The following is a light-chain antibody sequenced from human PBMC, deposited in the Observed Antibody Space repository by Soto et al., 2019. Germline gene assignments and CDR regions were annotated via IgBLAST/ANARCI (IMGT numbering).Light chain of an antibody. CDR1: SGDVGVYNY. J-gene: IGLJ3*02. Sequence: QSALTQPASVSGSPGQSITISCTGTSGDVGVYNYVSWYQQHPGKAPKLMIYDVNNRPSGVSNRFSGSKSGNTASLTISGLQAEDEADYYCSSYTTSSTWVFGGGTKVTVL. CDR2: DVN. CDR3: SSYTTSSTWV. V-gene: IGLV2-14*01.